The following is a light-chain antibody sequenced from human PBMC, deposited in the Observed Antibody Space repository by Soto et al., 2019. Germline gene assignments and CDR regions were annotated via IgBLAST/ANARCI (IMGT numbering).Light chain of an antibody. Sequence: QSALTQPASVSGSPGQSITISCTGTSSDVGSYNLVSWYQQHPGKAPKLVIYEVTKRPSGVPDRVSASKSGNTASLTVSGLRAEDEADYYCSSYAGSNNFVFGTGTKLTVL. V-gene: IGLV2-8*01. J-gene: IGLJ1*01. CDR1: SSDVGSYNL. CDR3: SSYAGSNNFV. CDR2: EVT.